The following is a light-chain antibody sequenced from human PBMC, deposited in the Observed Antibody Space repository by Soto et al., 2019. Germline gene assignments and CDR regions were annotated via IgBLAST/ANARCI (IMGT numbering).Light chain of an antibody. CDR1: QSVRSH. CDR3: QQYKNWPL. Sequence: ATLSVSPGEGVTLSCRASQSVRSHLAWYQQKPGQPPRLLIYGASTRATGIPARFSGSGFGTEFTLTISSLQSEDFAVYYCQQYKNWPLFGQGTRLEIK. CDR2: GAS. J-gene: IGKJ5*01. V-gene: IGKV3-15*01.